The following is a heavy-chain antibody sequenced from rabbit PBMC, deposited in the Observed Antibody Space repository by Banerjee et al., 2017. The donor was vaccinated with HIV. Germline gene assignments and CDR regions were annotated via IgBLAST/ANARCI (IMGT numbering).Heavy chain of an antibody. Sequence: QEQLVESGGDLVKPGASLTLTCTASGFSFSSSYYVCWVRQAPGKGLEWIAYIYPYYGTTDYASWVNGRFTISLDNAQNAVFLQMTSLTAADTATYFCARAAGYAGYGYATGFNLWGPGTLVTVS. J-gene: IGHJ4*01. CDR2: IYPYYGTT. CDR3: ARAAGYAGYGYATGFNL. V-gene: IGHV1S45*01. D-gene: IGHD6-1*01. CDR1: GFSFSSSYY.